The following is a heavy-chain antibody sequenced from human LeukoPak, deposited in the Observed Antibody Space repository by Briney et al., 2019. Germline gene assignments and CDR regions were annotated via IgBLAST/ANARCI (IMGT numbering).Heavy chain of an antibody. Sequence: GGSLRLSCAASGFTFSGYWMHWVRQAPGKGLVWVSRINSDGSSTSYADSVKGRFTISRDNAKNTLYLQMNSLRAEDTAVYYCAGGLMGLWYFDYWGQGTLVPVSS. J-gene: IGHJ4*02. CDR1: GFTFSGYW. CDR2: INSDGSST. D-gene: IGHD2-8*01. V-gene: IGHV3-74*01. CDR3: AGGLMGLWYFDY.